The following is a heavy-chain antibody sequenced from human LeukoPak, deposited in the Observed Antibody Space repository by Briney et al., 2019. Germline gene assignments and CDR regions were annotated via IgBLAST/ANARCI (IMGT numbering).Heavy chain of an antibody. Sequence: VASVKVSRKASGYTFTGYYLHWVRQAPGQGLEWMGWINPDSGDTHYTQKFQGRVTMTRDTSISTAYMDLSRLRSDDTAVYYCARGSAFSGELLRANDYWGQGTLVTVSS. CDR2: INPDSGDT. J-gene: IGHJ4*02. V-gene: IGHV1-2*02. CDR3: ARGSAFSGELLRANDY. CDR1: GYTFTGYY. D-gene: IGHD1-26*01.